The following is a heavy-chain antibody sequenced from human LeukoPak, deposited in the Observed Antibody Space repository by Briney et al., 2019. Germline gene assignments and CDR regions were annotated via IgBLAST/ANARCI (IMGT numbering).Heavy chain of an antibody. V-gene: IGHV3-11*03. CDR2: IASSGSDT. CDR3: ARIHLFLDRGLIRGVDS. Sequence: GGSLRLSCAASGFTFSNYYMSWVRQAPGKRLEWVSHIASSGSDTIYADSVKGGFTISRDDAKNSLYLQMDSLTVEDTAVYYCARIHLFLDRGLIRGVDSWGQGTLVSVSS. CDR1: GFTFSNYY. J-gene: IGHJ4*02. D-gene: IGHD3-10*01.